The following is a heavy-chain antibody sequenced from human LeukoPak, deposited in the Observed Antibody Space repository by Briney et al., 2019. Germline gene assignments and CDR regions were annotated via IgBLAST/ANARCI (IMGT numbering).Heavy chain of an antibody. Sequence: PGGSLRLSCAASGFTFSSFAMSWVRRAPGKGLEWVSSISGGGGSTYYADSVKGRFPISRDNYEDTVYMQMNSLRAEDTAVYYCAKDLYSSGWKGAPDIWCQGTRVTVSS. CDR3: AKDLYSSGWKGAPDI. D-gene: IGHD6-19*01. V-gene: IGHV3-23*01. J-gene: IGHJ3*02. CDR1: GFTFSSFA. CDR2: ISGGGGST.